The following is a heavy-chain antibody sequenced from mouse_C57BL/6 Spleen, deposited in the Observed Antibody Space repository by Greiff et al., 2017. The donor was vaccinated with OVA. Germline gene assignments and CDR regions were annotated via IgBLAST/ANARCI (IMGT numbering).Heavy chain of an antibody. CDR3: ARDGDGTYWYFDV. V-gene: IGHV5-16*01. CDR1: GFTFSDYY. D-gene: IGHD2-1*01. CDR2: INYDGSST. Sequence: EVQRVESEGGLVQPGSSMKLSCTASGFTFSDYYMAWVRQVPEKGLEWVANINYDGSSTYYLDSLKSRFIISRDNAKNILYLQMSSLKSEDTATYYCARDGDGTYWYFDVWGTGTTVTVSS. J-gene: IGHJ1*03.